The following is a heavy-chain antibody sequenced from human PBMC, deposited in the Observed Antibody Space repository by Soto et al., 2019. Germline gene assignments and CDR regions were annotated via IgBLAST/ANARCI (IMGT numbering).Heavy chain of an antibody. CDR3: AGPVREDYYYGMVF. V-gene: IGHV1-18*01. J-gene: IGHJ6*02. CDR2: ISAYNGNT. CDR1: GYTFTSYG. D-gene: IGHD1-26*01. Sequence: QVQLVQSGAEVKKPGASVKVSCKASGYTFTSYGISWVRQAPGNGLEWMGWISAYNGNTNYAQTLQGRVTMTTDTSRSTAYMELMSLRSDDTAVDYFAGPVREDYYYGMVFWVQGTTVTVSS.